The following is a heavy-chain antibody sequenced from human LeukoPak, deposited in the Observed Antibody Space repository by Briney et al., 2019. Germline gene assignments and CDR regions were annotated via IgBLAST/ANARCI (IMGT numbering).Heavy chain of an antibody. CDR1: GFTFSSYE. CDR2: ISSSSNTI. J-gene: IGHJ4*02. CDR3: ARGRIMAY. D-gene: IGHD3-16*01. Sequence: GGSLRLSCAASGFTFSSYEMTWVRQAPGKGLEWVSYISSSSNTIYYADSVKGRFTISRDNAKNSLYLQMNSLRAEDTAVYYCARGRIMAYWGQGTLVTVFS. V-gene: IGHV3-48*03.